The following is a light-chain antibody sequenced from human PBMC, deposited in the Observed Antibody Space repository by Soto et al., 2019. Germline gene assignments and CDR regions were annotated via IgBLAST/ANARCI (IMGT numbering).Light chain of an antibody. CDR3: CSYAGSSTLV. J-gene: IGLJ1*01. Sequence: QSALTQPASVSGSPGQSITISCTGTSSDVGSYNLVSWYQQHPGKAPKLMIYEGSKRPSGVSNRFSGSKSGNTASLTISGLQAEDEADYYFCSYAGSSTLVFGTGTKLTVL. CDR2: EGS. CDR1: SSDVGSYNL. V-gene: IGLV2-23*01.